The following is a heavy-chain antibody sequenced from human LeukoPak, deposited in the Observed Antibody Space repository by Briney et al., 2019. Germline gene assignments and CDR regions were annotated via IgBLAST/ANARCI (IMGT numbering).Heavy chain of an antibody. D-gene: IGHD3-16*01. J-gene: IGHJ3*02. CDR3: AKDPVNWGQDSGTFDI. CDR1: GFTFSSYA. Sequence: PGGSLRLSCAASGFTFSSYAMHWVRQAPGKGLEWVAVISYDGSNKYYADSVKGRFTISRDNSKNTLYLQMNTLRVEDTAVYYCAKDPVNWGQDSGTFDIWGQGTMVTVSS. CDR2: ISYDGSNK. V-gene: IGHV3-30-3*01.